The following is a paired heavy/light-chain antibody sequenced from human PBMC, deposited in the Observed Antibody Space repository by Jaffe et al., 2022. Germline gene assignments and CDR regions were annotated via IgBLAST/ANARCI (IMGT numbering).Heavy chain of an antibody. CDR3: AKDHNYDILTGYSHFDY. J-gene: IGHJ4*02. CDR2: ISYDGSNK. V-gene: IGHV3-30*18. Sequence: QVQLVESGGGVVQPGRSLRLSCAASGFTFSSYGMHWVRQAPGKGLEWVAVISYDGSNKYYADSVKGRFTISRDNSKNTLYLQMNSLRAEDTAVYYCAKDHNYDILTGYSHFDYWGQGTLVTVSS. CDR1: GFTFSSYG. D-gene: IGHD3-9*01.
Light chain of an antibody. CDR1: SSNIGAGYD. Sequence: QSVLTQPPSVSGAPGQRVTISCTGSSSNIGAGYDVHWYQQLPGTAPKLLIYGNSNRPSGVPDRFSGSKSGTSASLAITGLQAEDEADYYCQSYDSSLSGSLFVFGTGTKVTVL. CDR2: GNS. CDR3: QSYDSSLSGSLFV. J-gene: IGLJ1*01. V-gene: IGLV1-40*01.